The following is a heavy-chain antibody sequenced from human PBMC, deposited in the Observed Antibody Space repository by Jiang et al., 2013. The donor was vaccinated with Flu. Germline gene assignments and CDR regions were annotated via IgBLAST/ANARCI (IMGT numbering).Heavy chain of an antibody. J-gene: IGHJ4*02. CDR1: GYKFTSHW. CDR2: IYPADSDI. CDR3: ARQRSFGSFDS. D-gene: IGHD3-10*01. Sequence: GAEVKKPGESLKMSCKTSGYKFTSHWIGWVRQMPGKGLEWMGVIYPADSDIRYSPSFQGQVTISDDKSNNTAYLQWNSLKPSDTAIYYCARQRSFGSFDSWGQGTLVTVSS. V-gene: IGHV5-51*01.